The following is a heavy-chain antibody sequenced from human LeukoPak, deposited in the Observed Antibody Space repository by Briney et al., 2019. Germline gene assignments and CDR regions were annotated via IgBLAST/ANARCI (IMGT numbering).Heavy chain of an antibody. J-gene: IGHJ4*02. V-gene: IGHV3-7*01. Sequence: GGSLRLSCAASGFTFSSYWMTWVRQAPGKGLEWVANIKEDGSEKSYVDSVKGRFTVSRDNAKNSLYLQMNSLRAEDTAVYYCVRGARSFDYWGQGTLVTVSS. CDR3: VRGARSFDY. CDR2: IKEDGSEK. CDR1: GFTFSSYW.